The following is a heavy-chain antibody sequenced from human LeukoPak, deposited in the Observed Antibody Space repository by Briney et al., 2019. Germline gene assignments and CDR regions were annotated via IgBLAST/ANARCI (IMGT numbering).Heavy chain of an antibody. CDR1: GGSISSSSYY. CDR2: IYYSGST. D-gene: IGHD3-10*01. Sequence: SETLSLTCTVSGGSISSSSYYWGWIRQPPGKGLEWIGSIYYSGSTYYNPSLKSRVTISVDTSKNQFSLKLSSVTAADTAVYYCARRVGRWFGERAYYYNYMDVWGKGTTVTISS. CDR3: ARRVGRWFGERAYYYNYMDV. V-gene: IGHV4-39*01. J-gene: IGHJ6*03.